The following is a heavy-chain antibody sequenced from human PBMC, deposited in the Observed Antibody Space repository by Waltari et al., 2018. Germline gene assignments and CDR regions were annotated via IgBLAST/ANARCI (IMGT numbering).Heavy chain of an antibody. Sequence: QVQLVQSGAEVKKPGSSVKVSCKASGGTFSSYAISWVRQAPGQGLEWMGGVIPSFGTANYAQKFQGRVTITTDESTSTAYMGLSSLRSEDTAVYYCARDKMATIERHDAFDIWGQGTMVTVSS. CDR1: GGTFSSYA. J-gene: IGHJ3*02. V-gene: IGHV1-69*05. CDR3: ARDKMATIERHDAFDI. D-gene: IGHD5-12*01. CDR2: VIPSFGTA.